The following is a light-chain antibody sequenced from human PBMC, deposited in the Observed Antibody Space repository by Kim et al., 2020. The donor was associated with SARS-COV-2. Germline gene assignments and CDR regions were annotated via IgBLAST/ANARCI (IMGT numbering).Light chain of an antibody. Sequence: ELTQPPSASGTPGQRVTISCSGSSSNIGSNTVNWYQQLPGTAPKLLIYSNNQRPSGVPDRFSGSKSGTSASLAISGLQSEDDADYYCAAWDDSLNALFGGGTQLTVL. J-gene: IGLJ2*01. CDR1: SSNIGSNT. CDR2: SNN. CDR3: AAWDDSLNAL. V-gene: IGLV1-44*01.